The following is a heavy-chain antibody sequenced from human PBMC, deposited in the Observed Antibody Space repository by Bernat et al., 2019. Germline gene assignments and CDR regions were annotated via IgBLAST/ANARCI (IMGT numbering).Heavy chain of an antibody. V-gene: IGHV4-39*01. D-gene: IGHD3-10*01. CDR1: GGSISSSSYY. J-gene: IGHJ4*02. CDR3: ASPYYYGSGSYYRS. CDR2: IYYSGST. Sequence: QLQLQESGPGLVKPSETLSLTCTVSGGSISSSSYYWGWIRQPPGKGLEWIGSIYYSGSTYYNPSLKSRVTISVDTSKNQFSLKLSSVTAADTAVYYCASPYYYGSGSYYRSWGQGTLVTVSS.